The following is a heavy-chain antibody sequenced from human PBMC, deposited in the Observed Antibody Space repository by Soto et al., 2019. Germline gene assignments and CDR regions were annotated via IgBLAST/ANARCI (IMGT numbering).Heavy chain of an antibody. D-gene: IGHD3-3*01. V-gene: IGHV1-18*01. J-gene: IGHJ5*02. Sequence: ASVKVSCKASGYTFTSYAMHWVRQAPGQRLEWMGWISAYNGNTNYAQKLQGRVTMTTDTSTSTAYMELRSLRSDDTAVYYCARDENDFWSGYYLLGFDPWGQGTLVTVSS. CDR2: ISAYNGNT. CDR1: GYTFTSYA. CDR3: ARDENDFWSGYYLLGFDP.